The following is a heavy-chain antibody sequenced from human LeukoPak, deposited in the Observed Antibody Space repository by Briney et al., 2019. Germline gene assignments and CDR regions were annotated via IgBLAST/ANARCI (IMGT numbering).Heavy chain of an antibody. CDR3: ARTPSDSSGYYYYFDY. CDR2: IYSGGST. D-gene: IGHD3-22*01. CDR1: GFTVSSNY. J-gene: IGHJ4*02. Sequence: QPGGSLRLSCAASGFTVSSNYMSWVRPAPGKGLEWVSVIYSGGSTYYADSVKGRFTISRDNSKNTLYLQMNSLRAEDTAVYYCARTPSDSSGYYYYFDYWGQGTLVTVSS. V-gene: IGHV3-66*01.